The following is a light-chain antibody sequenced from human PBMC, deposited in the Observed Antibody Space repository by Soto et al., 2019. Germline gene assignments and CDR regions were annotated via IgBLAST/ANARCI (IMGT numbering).Light chain of an antibody. CDR2: GNS. J-gene: IGLJ2*01. CDR1: SSNIGAGYD. V-gene: IGLV1-40*01. CDR3: QSYDSSLSGYVV. Sequence: VLTQPPSVSGAPGQRVTISCTGSSSNIGAGYDVHWYQQLPGTAPKLLIYGNSNRPSWVPDRFSGSKSGTSASLAITGLQAEDEADYYCQSYDSSLSGYVVFGGGTQLTVL.